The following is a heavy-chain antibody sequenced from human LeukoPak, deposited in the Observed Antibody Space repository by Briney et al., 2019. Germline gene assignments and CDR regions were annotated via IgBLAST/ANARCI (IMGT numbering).Heavy chain of an antibody. J-gene: IGHJ3*02. CDR1: GYTFTIYG. D-gene: IGHD3-22*01. CDR2: ISAYNGNT. Sequence: GASVKVSCKASGYTFTIYGISWVRQAPGPGLEWMGWISAYNGNTNYAQKLQGRVTMTTDTSTSTAYMELRSLRSDDTAVYYCARDFYDSRGDTYAFDIWGQGTMVTVSS. V-gene: IGHV1-18*01. CDR3: ARDFYDSRGDTYAFDI.